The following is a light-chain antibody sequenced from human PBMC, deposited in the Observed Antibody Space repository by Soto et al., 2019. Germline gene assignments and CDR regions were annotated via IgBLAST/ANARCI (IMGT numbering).Light chain of an antibody. J-gene: IGLJ2*01. CDR2: DVS. CDR1: SSDVGGYNY. V-gene: IGLV2-14*01. Sequence: QSALTQPASVSGSPGQSITISCTGTSSDVGGYNYVSWYQQHPGKAPKRMIYDVSNRPSGVSNRFSGSKSGNTASLTISGLQAEDEDDYYCGSYTRSNSLLFGGGTKLTVL. CDR3: GSYTRSNSLL.